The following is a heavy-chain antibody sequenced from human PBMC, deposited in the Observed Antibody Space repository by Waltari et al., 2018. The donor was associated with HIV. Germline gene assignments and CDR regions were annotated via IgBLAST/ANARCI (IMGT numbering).Heavy chain of an antibody. CDR1: GFTVSSNY. D-gene: IGHD6-13*01. CDR2: IYSGGST. Sequence: EVQLVESGGGLVQPGGSLRLSCAASGFTVSSNYMSWVRQAPGKGLEWVSVIYSGGSTYYADSVKGRFTISRHNSKNTLYLQMNSLRAEDTAVYYCARGDSSIHWYFDLWGRGTLVTVSS. J-gene: IGHJ2*01. CDR3: ARGDSSIHWYFDL. V-gene: IGHV3-53*04.